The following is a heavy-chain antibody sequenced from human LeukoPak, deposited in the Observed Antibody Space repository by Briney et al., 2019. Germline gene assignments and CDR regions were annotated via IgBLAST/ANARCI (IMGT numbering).Heavy chain of an antibody. CDR1: GFTFSGSA. CDR3: TRHVGGINYYYYYYMDV. Sequence: GGSLRLSCAASGFTFSGSAMHWVRQASGKGLEWVGRIRSKANSYATAYAASVKGRFTISRDDSKNTAYLQMNSLKTEDTAVYYCTRHVGGINYYYYYYMDVWGKGTTVTVSS. V-gene: IGHV3-73*01. J-gene: IGHJ6*03. D-gene: IGHD1-26*01. CDR2: IRSKANSYAT.